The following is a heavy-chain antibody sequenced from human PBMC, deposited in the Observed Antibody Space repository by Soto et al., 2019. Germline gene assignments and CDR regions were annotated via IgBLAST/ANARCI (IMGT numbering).Heavy chain of an antibody. CDR1: GFTFRTHT. D-gene: IGHD3-16*01. V-gene: IGHV3-21*02. CDR3: LKGGEDITSPYGMDV. CDR2: ISTGGTYL. Sequence: EVQLVESGGGLVKAGGSLRISCAASGFTFRTHTLLWVRQAPGKGLEWVSSISTGGTYLEYAHSVKGRFTISRDDAKDSVFLQMKSLKTDDTAVYYCLKGGEDITSPYGMDVWGQGTTVTVSS. J-gene: IGHJ6*02.